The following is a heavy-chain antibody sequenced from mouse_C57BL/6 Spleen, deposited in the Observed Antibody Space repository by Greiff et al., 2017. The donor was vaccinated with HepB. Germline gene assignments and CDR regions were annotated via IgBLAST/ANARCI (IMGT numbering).Heavy chain of an antibody. CDR3: AREESSGYDAMDY. J-gene: IGHJ4*01. Sequence: QVQLQQPGTELVKPGASVKLSCKASGYTFTSYWMHWVKQRPGQGLEWIGNINPSNGGTNYNEKFKSKATLTVDKSSSTDYMQLSSLTSEDSAVYYCAREESSGYDAMDYWGQGTSVTVSS. CDR1: GYTFTSYW. CDR2: INPSNGGT. V-gene: IGHV1-53*01. D-gene: IGHD3-2*02.